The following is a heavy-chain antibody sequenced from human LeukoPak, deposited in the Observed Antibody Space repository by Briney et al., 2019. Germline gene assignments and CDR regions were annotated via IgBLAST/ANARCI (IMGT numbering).Heavy chain of an antibody. CDR1: GGSFSGYY. CDR3: ARVSYYDSSGNRGAFDY. Sequence: PSETLSLTCAVYGGSFSGYYWSWIRQPPGKGLEWIGEINNSGSTNYNPSLKSRGTISVDKSKNQFSLKLSSVTAADTAVYYCARVSYYDSSGNRGAFDYWGQGTLVTVSS. CDR2: INNSGST. J-gene: IGHJ4*02. D-gene: IGHD3-22*01. V-gene: IGHV4-34*01.